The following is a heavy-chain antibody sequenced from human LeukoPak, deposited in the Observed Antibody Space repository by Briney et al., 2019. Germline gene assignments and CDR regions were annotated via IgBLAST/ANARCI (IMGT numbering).Heavy chain of an antibody. J-gene: IGHJ4*02. CDR2: IIPIFGTA. V-gene: IGHV1-69*05. CDR1: GGTFSSYA. D-gene: IGHD2-15*01. CDR3: ACGIVVVVAATPSYYFDY. Sequence: SVKVSSKASGGTFSSYAISWVRQAPGQGLEWMGRIIPIFGTANYAQKFQGRVTITTDESTSTVYMELSSLRSEDTAVYYCACGIVVVVAATPSYYFDYWGQGTLVTVSS.